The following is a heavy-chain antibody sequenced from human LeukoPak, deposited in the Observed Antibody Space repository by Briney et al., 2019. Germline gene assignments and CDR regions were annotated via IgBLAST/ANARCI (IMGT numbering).Heavy chain of an antibody. J-gene: IGHJ4*02. CDR1: GGSFSGYY. CDR3: AREGYSSGYHTPFDY. Sequence: SETLSLTCAVYGGSFSGYYWSWIRQPPGKGLEWIGEINHSGSTNYNSSLKSRVTISVDTSKNQFSLKLSSVTAADTAVYYCAREGYSSGYHTPFDYWGQGTLVTVSS. CDR2: INHSGST. D-gene: IGHD3-22*01. V-gene: IGHV4-34*01.